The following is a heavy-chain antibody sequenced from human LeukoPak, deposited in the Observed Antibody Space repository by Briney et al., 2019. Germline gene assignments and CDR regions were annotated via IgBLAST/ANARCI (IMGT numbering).Heavy chain of an antibody. D-gene: IGHD1-26*01. V-gene: IGHV1-18*01. CDR1: GYSFLSHG. J-gene: IGHJ4*02. CDR2: ITTYNGNT. CDR3: ARWGGSPNDY. Sequence: ASVKVPCKASGYSFLSHGIAWVRQAPGQGLEYMGCITTYNGNTDYAQKLQGRVTMTTDTTTSTAYMELRSLTPDDTAVYYCARWGGSPNDYWGQGTLVTVSS.